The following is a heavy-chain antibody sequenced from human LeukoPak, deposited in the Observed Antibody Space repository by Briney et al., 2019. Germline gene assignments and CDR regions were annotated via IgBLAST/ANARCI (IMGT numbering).Heavy chain of an antibody. CDR1: GGSISSGDYY. CDR2: IYYSGST. D-gene: IGHD6-13*01. Sequence: SQTLSLTCTVSGGSISSGDYYWSWIRQPPGKGLEWIGYIYYSGSTYYNPSLKSRVTISVDTSKNQFSLKLSSVTAADTAVYYCARGIDKGSWHDYFDYWGQGTVVTVSS. J-gene: IGHJ4*02. CDR3: ARGIDKGSWHDYFDY. V-gene: IGHV4-30-4*01.